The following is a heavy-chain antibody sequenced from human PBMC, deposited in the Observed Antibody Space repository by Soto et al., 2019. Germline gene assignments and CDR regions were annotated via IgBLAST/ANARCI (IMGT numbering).Heavy chain of an antibody. CDR1: GFDFSDYG. J-gene: IGHJ4*02. Sequence: EVQLVESGGGLVKPGGSLRLSCAVSGFDFSDYGMNWVRQAPGKGLQWVSRISSSGGYRDYADSVKGRFTISRDNAKNSLFLQMDSLGAEETAIYYCARGVGFCSSSRCSPGYYFDDWGQGTLVTVSS. V-gene: IGHV3-21*01. CDR2: ISSSGGYR. D-gene: IGHD2-2*01. CDR3: ARGVGFCSSSRCSPGYYFDD.